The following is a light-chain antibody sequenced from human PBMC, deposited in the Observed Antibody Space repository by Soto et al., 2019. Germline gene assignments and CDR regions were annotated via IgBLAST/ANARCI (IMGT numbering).Light chain of an antibody. CDR3: QSYDSSLSGWV. V-gene: IGLV1-40*01. Sequence: QSVLTQPPSVSGAPGQRVTISCTGSSSNIGAGYDVHWYQQLPGTAPKLLIYGNSNRPSGVPDRFSGPKSGTSASLAITGLQAEDEADYYCQSYDSSLSGWVFGGGTKLTVL. J-gene: IGLJ3*02. CDR2: GNS. CDR1: SSNIGAGYD.